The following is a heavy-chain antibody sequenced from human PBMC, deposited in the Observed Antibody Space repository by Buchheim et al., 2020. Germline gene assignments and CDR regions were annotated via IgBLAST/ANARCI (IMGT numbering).Heavy chain of an antibody. CDR1: GYTFSNYY. CDR3: ARGGGDIVVVPASIHVHYLDV. D-gene: IGHD2-2*02. V-gene: IGHV1-46*01. J-gene: IGHJ6*03. Sequence: QVQLVQSGAEVKKPGASVKVSCKASGYTFSNYYIHWVRQAPGQGLEWMGIVNPSGGGTSYPQQFQGRVTMTRDTSPSTVYMELSSLRSEDTAVYYCARGGGDIVVVPASIHVHYLDVWGKGTT. CDR2: VNPSGGGT.